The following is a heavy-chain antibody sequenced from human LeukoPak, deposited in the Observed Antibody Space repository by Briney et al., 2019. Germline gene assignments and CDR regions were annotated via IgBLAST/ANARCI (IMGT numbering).Heavy chain of an antibody. V-gene: IGHV1-69*04. J-gene: IGHJ5*02. CDR3: ARQSTSPNWFDP. CDR2: IIPILGIA. D-gene: IGHD2-2*01. Sequence: ASVKVSCKASGGTFSSYAISWVRQAPGQGLEWMGRIIPILGIANYAQKFQGRVTITADKSTSTAYMELSSLRSEDTAVYYCARQSTSPNWFDPGGQGTLVTVSS. CDR1: GGTFSSYA.